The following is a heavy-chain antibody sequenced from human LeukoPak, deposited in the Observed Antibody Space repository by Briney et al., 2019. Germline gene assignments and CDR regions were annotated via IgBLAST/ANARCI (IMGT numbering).Heavy chain of an antibody. Sequence: GGSLRLSCAASGFTCSSYAMSWDRQAPGKGLEWVAVISYDGSNKYYADSVKGRFTISRDNSKNTLYLQMNSLRAEDTAVYYCARDGEGIAAAGNYYYYYYMDVWGKGTTVTVSS. J-gene: IGHJ6*03. CDR3: ARDGEGIAAAGNYYYYYYMDV. V-gene: IGHV3-30*03. CDR2: ISYDGSNK. D-gene: IGHD6-13*01. CDR1: GFTCSSYA.